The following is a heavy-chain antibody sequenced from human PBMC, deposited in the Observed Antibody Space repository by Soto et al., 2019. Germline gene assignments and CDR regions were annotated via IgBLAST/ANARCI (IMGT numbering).Heavy chain of an antibody. D-gene: IGHD6-13*01. CDR3: ARHSSWHHYFDY. V-gene: IGHV4-39*01. Sequence: TSETLSLTCAVSSGSISSSNWWSWVRQPPGKGLEWIGSIYYSGSTYYNPSLKSRVTISVDTSKNQFSLKLSSVTAADTAVYYCARHSSWHHYFDYWGQGTLVTVSS. CDR1: SGSISSSNW. CDR2: IYYSGST. J-gene: IGHJ4*02.